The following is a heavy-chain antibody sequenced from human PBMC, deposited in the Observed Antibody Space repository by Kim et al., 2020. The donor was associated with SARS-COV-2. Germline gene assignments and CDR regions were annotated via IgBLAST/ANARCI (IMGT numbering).Heavy chain of an antibody. CDR1: GFTFSCYA. CDR2: ISGSGGST. J-gene: IGHJ4*02. D-gene: IGHD3-10*01. V-gene: IGHV3-23*01. CDR3: AKDQGGYYYGSGSYYKTVLSYYFDY. Sequence: GGSLRLSCAASGFTFSCYAMSWVRQAPGKGLEWVSAISGSGGSTYYADSVKGRFTISRDNSKNTLYLQMNSLRAEDTAVYYCAKDQGGYYYGSGSYYKTVLSYYFDYWGQGTLVTVSS.